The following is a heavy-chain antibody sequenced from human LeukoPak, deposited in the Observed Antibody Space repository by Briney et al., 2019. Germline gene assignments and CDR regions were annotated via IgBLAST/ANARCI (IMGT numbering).Heavy chain of an antibody. J-gene: IGHJ4*02. V-gene: IGHV3-48*01. CDR2: ISSSSSTI. CDR3: AREVEGYFDY. Sequence: GGSLRLSCAASGFTFSSYSMNWVRQAPGKGLEWVSYISSSSSTIYYADSVKGRFTISRDNAKNSLYLQMNCLRAEDTAVYCGAREVEGYFDYCGQETLVTVSS. CDR1: GFTFSSYS.